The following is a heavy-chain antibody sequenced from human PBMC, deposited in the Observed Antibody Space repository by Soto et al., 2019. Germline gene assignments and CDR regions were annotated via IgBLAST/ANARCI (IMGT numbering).Heavy chain of an antibody. CDR1: GYKVSTWHNFTSYW. CDR2: IDPSDSYT. J-gene: IGHJ3*02. CDR3: ARHVWGVRSWLAFDI. Sequence: GESLKISCMGSGYKVSTWHNFTSYWISWVRQMPGKGLEWMGRIDPSDSYTNYSPSFQGHVTISADKSISTAYLQWSSLKASDTAMYYCARHVWGVRSWLAFDIWGQGTMVTVSS. V-gene: IGHV5-10-1*01. D-gene: IGHD3-10*01.